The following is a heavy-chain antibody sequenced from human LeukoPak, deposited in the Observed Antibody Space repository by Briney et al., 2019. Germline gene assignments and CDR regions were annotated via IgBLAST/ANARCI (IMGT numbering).Heavy chain of an antibody. CDR1: GGSISSHY. CDR2: IYYSGST. CDR3: AREVRGGMSPLIWFDP. Sequence: PSETLSLTCTVSGGSISSHYWSWSRQPPGKGLEWIGYIYYSGSTNYNPSLKSRVTISVDTSKNRFSLKLSSVTAADTAVYYCAREVRGGMSPLIWFDPWGQGTLVAVSS. D-gene: IGHD3-10*01. J-gene: IGHJ5*02. V-gene: IGHV4-59*11.